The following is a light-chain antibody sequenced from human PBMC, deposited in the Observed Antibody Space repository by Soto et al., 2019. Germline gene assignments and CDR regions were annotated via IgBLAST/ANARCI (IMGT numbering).Light chain of an antibody. CDR2: DVS. CDR1: SSDIGDYNY. V-gene: IGLV2-14*01. J-gene: IGLJ3*02. CDR3: SSSTTTTSHVV. Sequence: QSALTQPASVSGSPGQSITISCTGTSSDIGDYNYVSWYQQYPGKVPKLVIYDVSHRPSGVSNRFSGSKSGNTASLTISGLQAEDEADYYCSSSTTTTSHVVFGGGTKVTVL.